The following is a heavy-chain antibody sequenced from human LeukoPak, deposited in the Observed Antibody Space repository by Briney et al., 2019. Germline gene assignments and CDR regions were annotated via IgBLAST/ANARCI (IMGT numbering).Heavy chain of an antibody. J-gene: IGHJ4*02. V-gene: IGHV4-31*03. CDR2: IFYSGSA. D-gene: IGHD3-10*01. CDR1: GGSISSGDYY. Sequence: SQTLSLTCTVSGGSISSGDYYWNWIRQHPEKSLEWIGYIFYSGSAYYNPSLKSRVTISVDTSKNQFSLKLSSVTAADTAVYYCARGSTLIRGFDYWGQGTLVTVPS. CDR3: ARGSTLIRGFDY.